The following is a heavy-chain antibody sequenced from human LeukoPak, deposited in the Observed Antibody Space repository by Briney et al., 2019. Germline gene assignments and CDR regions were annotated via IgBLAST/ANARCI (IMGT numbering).Heavy chain of an antibody. D-gene: IGHD5-12*01. Sequence: PGGSLRLSCAASGFTFTSYSMSWVRQAPGKGLEWVSAVSGSGGSTYYADFVKGRFTISRDNSKNTLYLQMNSLRAEDTAVYYCTNNNVATKFDYWGQGTLVTVSS. J-gene: IGHJ4*02. CDR2: VSGSGGST. CDR3: TNNNVATKFDY. V-gene: IGHV3-23*01. CDR1: GFTFTSYS.